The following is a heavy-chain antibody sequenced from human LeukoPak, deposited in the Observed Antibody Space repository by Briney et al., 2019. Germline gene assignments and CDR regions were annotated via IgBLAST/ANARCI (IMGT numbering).Heavy chain of an antibody. Sequence: GGSLRLSCAASGFIFSSYAMHWVRQAPGKGLEWVAVISYDGSNKYYADSVKGRFTISRDNSKNTLYLQMNSLRAEDTAVYYCAKDQKFDITGDYWGQGTLVTVSS. V-gene: IGHV3-30*04. CDR2: ISYDGSNK. CDR3: AKDQKFDITGDY. J-gene: IGHJ4*02. D-gene: IGHD1-14*01. CDR1: GFIFSSYA.